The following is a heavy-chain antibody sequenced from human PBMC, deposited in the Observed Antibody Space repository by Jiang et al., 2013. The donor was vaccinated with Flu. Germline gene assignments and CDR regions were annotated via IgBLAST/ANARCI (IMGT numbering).Heavy chain of an antibody. V-gene: IGHV3-7*01. CDR3: ARRYMDV. CDR2: IKQDGSEK. CDR1: GFTLSGYW. J-gene: IGHJ6*02. D-gene: IGHD3-16*02. Sequence: CAASGFTLSGYWMHWVRQAPGKGLEWVANIKQDGSEKYYVDSVKGRFTISRDNAKNSLYLQMNSLRAEDSAVYYCARRYMDVWGQGTTVTVSS.